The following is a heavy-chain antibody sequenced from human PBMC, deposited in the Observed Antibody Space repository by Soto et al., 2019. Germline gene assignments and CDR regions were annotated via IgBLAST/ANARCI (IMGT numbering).Heavy chain of an antibody. CDR3: AWQSRDTPMVPFSH. D-gene: IGHD2-15*01. J-gene: IGHJ4*02. CDR1: GGTADRFA. V-gene: IGHV1-69*01. CDR2: ITPLFRTP. Sequence: QVHLEQSGADVRKPGSSVRVSCKASGGTADRFAISWVRQAPGEGLEWMGGITPLFRTPHYAQKFQGRVNITADGSSNATYMDLASLTFDDTAVYYCAWQSRDTPMVPFSHWGQGTLVTVSS.